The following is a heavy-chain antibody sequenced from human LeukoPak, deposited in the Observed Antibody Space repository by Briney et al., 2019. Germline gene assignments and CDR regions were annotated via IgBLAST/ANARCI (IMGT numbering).Heavy chain of an antibody. CDR3: ARGFRGDNFDY. CDR1: GGSISSSSYY. Sequence: SETLSLTCTVSGGSISSSSYYWGWIRQPPGKGLEWIGTMYHSGSTNYNPSLKSRVTISVDTSKNQFSLKLSSVAAADTAVYFCARGFRGDNFDYWGQGTLVTVSS. D-gene: IGHD7-27*01. J-gene: IGHJ4*02. CDR2: MYHSGST. V-gene: IGHV4-39*07.